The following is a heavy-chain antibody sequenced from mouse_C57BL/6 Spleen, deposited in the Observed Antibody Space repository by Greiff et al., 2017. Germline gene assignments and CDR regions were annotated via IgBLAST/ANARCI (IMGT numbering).Heavy chain of an antibody. CDR1: GYTFTSYW. CDR2: IYPGSGST. Sequence: QVQLQQPGAELVKPGASVKMSCKASGYTFTSYWITWVKQRPGQGLEWIGDIYPGSGSTNYNEKFKSKATLTVDKSSSTAYMQLSSLTSEDSAVYYCARYGSNSGDYWGQGTTLTVSS. CDR3: ARYGSNSGDY. D-gene: IGHD2-5*01. V-gene: IGHV1-55*01. J-gene: IGHJ2*01.